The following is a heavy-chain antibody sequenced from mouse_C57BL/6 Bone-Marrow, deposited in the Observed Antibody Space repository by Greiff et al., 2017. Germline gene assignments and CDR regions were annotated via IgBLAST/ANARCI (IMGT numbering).Heavy chain of an antibody. D-gene: IGHD1-1*01. CDR3: TRGGFITTVVEGFAY. CDR1: GYTFTSYW. J-gene: IGHJ3*01. V-gene: IGHV1-5*01. CDR2: IYPGYSDT. Sequence: DVQLLESGTVLARPGASVKMSCKTSGYTFTSYWMHWVKQRPGQGLEWIGAIYPGYSDTSYNQKFKGKAKLTAVTSASAAYMELSSLTNEDSAVYYCTRGGFITTVVEGFAYWGQGTLVTVSA.